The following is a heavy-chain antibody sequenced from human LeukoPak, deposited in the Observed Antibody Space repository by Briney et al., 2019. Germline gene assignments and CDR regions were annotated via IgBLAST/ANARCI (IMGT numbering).Heavy chain of an antibody. CDR3: TADLFLSTRYNNDY. J-gene: IGHJ4*02. CDR2: ITRRVDGEAT. D-gene: IGHD1-1*01. CDR1: AFTFSDAW. V-gene: IGHV3-15*01. Sequence: PGGSLRLSCEASAFTFSDAWMSWVRQAQGKGLEWVARITRRVDGEATHYAAAVDGRFTISRDDSKNTLYLQMTSLKIEDAAMYYCTADLFLSTRYNNDYWGRGALVTVSS.